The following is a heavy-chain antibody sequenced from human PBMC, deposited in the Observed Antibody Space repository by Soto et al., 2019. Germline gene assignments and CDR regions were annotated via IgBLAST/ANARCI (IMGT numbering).Heavy chain of an antibody. V-gene: IGHV3-73*01. CDR1: GFVFKDSS. CDR3: TRLISAAQDY. J-gene: IGHJ4*02. D-gene: IGHD3-10*01. CDR2: IRDRAYNYAT. Sequence: EVLLVESGGGLVQPGGSLKLSCAASGFVFKDSSIHWVRQASGKGLEWVGRIRDRAYNYATAYAASVEGSFTISRDDSDNTAYLHMSSLKTEDTAIYYCTRLISAAQDYWGQGTLVTVSS.